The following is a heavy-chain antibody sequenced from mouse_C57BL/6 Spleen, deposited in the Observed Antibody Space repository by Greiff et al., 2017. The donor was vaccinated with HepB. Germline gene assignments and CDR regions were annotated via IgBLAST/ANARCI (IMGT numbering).Heavy chain of an antibody. CDR2: IHPSDSDT. J-gene: IGHJ4*01. D-gene: IGHD1-1*01. V-gene: IGHV1-74*01. Sequence: QVQLQQPGAELVKPGASVKVSCKASGYTFTSYWMHWVKQRPGQGLEWIGRIHPSDSDTNYNQKFKGKATLTVYKSSSTAYMPLSSLTSEDSAVYYCAIPSIYYYGSSAMDYWGQGTSVTVSS. CDR3: AIPSIYYYGSSAMDY. CDR1: GYTFTSYW.